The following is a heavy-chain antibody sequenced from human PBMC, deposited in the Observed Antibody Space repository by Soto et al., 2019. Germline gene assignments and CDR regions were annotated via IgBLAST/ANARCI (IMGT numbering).Heavy chain of an antibody. V-gene: IGHV3-21*01. Sequence: KPGGSLRLSCAASGFTFSSYSMNWVRQAPGKGLEWVSSISSSSSYIYYADSVKGRFTISRDNAKNSLYPQMNSLRAEDTAVYYCARAFCSSTSCYWSIAVAVYYFDYWGQGTLVTVSS. CDR3: ARAFCSSTSCYWSIAVAVYYFDY. J-gene: IGHJ4*02. D-gene: IGHD2-2*01. CDR2: ISSSSSYI. CDR1: GFTFSSYS.